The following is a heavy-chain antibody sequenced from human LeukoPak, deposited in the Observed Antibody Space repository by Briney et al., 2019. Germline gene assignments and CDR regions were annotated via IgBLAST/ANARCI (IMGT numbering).Heavy chain of an antibody. CDR3: ARTQHYDILTGYSPFFDY. V-gene: IGHV3-7*03. CDR2: IKQDGSEK. J-gene: IGHJ4*02. CDR1: GFTFSSYW. D-gene: IGHD3-9*01. Sequence: GGSLRLSCAASGFTFSSYWMSWVRQAPGKGLEWVANIKQDGSEKYYVDSVKGRFTISRDNAKNSLYLQMNSLRAEDTAVYYCARTQHYDILTGYSPFFDYWGQGTLVTVSS.